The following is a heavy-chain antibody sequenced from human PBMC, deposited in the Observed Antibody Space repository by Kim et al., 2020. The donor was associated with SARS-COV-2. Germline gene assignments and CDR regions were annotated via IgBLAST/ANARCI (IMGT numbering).Heavy chain of an antibody. J-gene: IGHJ4*02. V-gene: IGHV4-39*02. CDR2: IYYSGST. CDR1: GGSISSSSYY. Sequence: SETLSLTCTVSGGSISSSSYYWGWIRQPPGKGLEWIGSIYYSGSTYYNPSLKSRVTISVDTSKNQFSLKLSSVTAADTAVYYCARELYYDILTGYSNPADYWGQGTLVTVSS. CDR3: ARELYYDILTGYSNPADY. D-gene: IGHD3-9*01.